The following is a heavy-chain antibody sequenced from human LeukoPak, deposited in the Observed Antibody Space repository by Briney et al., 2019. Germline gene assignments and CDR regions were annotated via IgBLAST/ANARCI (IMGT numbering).Heavy chain of an antibody. Sequence: SETLSLTCTVSGGSISSSSYYWGWIRQPPGKGLEWIGSIYYSGSTYYNPSLKSRVTISVDKSKNQFSLKLSSVTAADTAFYYCAKIRGSCSGGTCYNGGFFDSWGRGTLVTVSS. J-gene: IGHJ4*02. CDR3: AKIRGSCSGGTCYNGGFFDS. CDR1: GGSISSSSYY. D-gene: IGHD2-15*01. V-gene: IGHV4-39*07. CDR2: IYYSGST.